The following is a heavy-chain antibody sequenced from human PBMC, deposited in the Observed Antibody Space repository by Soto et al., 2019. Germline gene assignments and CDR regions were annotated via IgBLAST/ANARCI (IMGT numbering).Heavy chain of an antibody. CDR2: ISVDGNTK. J-gene: IGHJ4*02. CDR1: GFTFNSHA. V-gene: IGHV3-30-3*01. D-gene: IGHD1-1*01. Sequence: QVQLVESGGGVVQPGRSLRLSCTASGFTFNSHAMHWVRQAPGKGLEWVAAISVDGNTKYYADYVQGRFTISRDNYQTTVYLEVNSLSPEDTAVYYCARDVEMGTAQGTIHYWGQGTLVTVSS. CDR3: ARDVEMGTAQGTIHY.